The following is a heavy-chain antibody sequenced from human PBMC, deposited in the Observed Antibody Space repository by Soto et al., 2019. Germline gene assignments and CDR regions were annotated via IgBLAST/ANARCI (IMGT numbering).Heavy chain of an antibody. V-gene: IGHV1-69*12. CDR3: SRVSSSLYNAYFDY. J-gene: IGHJ4*02. CDR1: GGTFSGYA. CDR2: IIPIFGTA. Sequence: QVQQVQSGAEVKKPGSSVKVSCKASGGTFSGYAISWVRQAPGQGLEWMGGIIPIFGTANYAQKFQGRVTITADESTSPADIELSSLRPEDTAVYYCSRVSSSLYNAYFDYWGQGTLVTVSS. D-gene: IGHD6-13*01.